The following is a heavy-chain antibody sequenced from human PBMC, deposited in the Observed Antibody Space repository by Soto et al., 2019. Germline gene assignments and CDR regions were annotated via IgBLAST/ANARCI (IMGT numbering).Heavy chain of an antibody. J-gene: IGHJ5*02. Sequence: GGSLRLSCAASGFTFSSYSMNWVRQAPGKGLERVSSISSSSSYIYYADSVKGRFTISRDNAKNSLYLQMNSLRSEDTVLYYCARDKLYSSSWYLWFDPWGQGTLVTVSS. V-gene: IGHV3-21*01. D-gene: IGHD6-13*01. CDR1: GFTFSSYS. CDR3: ARDKLYSSSWYLWFDP. CDR2: ISSSSSYI.